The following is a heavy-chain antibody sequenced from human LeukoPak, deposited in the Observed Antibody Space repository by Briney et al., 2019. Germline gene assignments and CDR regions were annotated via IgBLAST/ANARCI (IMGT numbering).Heavy chain of an antibody. V-gene: IGHV1-2*02. Sequence: ASVKVSCKASGYTFTGYYMHWVRQAPGQGLEWMGWINPNSGGTYYAQKFQGRVTMTRDTSISTAYMELSRLRSDDTAVYYCARGRITMVRGVIITCWFDPWGQGTLVTVSS. J-gene: IGHJ5*02. CDR1: GYTFTGYY. CDR2: INPNSGGT. D-gene: IGHD3-10*01. CDR3: ARGRITMVRGVIITCWFDP.